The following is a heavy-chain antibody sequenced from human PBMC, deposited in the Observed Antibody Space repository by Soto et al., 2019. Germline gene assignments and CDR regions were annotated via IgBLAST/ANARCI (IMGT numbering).Heavy chain of an antibody. CDR1: GVTFSSYA. D-gene: IGHD5-12*01. V-gene: IGHV3-23*01. J-gene: IGHJ5*02. Sequence: GGSLRLSCAASGVTFSSYAMSWFRQAPGKGLEWVSAISSSGGSKYYADSVKGRFTISRDNAKNSLYLQMNSLRAEDTAVYYCARGFVEMATILGPFDPWGQGTLVTVSS. CDR2: ISSSGGSK. CDR3: ARGFVEMATILGPFDP.